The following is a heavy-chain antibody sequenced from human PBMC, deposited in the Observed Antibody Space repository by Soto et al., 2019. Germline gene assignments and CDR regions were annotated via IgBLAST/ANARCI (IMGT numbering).Heavy chain of an antibody. D-gene: IGHD1-20*01. V-gene: IGHV4-30-2*01. CDR1: GGSISSGVHS. CDR3: ARYNIRIRTCDP. J-gene: IGHJ5*02. Sequence: QLQLQESGSGLVKPSQTLSLTCAVSGGSISSGVHSWSWIRQPPGKGLEWIGYIFQRESTYYTPSLKILVTISIDRSKNQFYLKLTSVTAADTAVYYCARYNIRIRTCDPWGQGTLVTVSS. CDR2: IFQREST.